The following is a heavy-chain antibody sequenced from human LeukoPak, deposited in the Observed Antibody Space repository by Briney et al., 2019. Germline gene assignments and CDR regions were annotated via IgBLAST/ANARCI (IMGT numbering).Heavy chain of an antibody. CDR1: GFSLSTSGVG. Sequence: SGPTLVKPTQTLTLTCTFSGFSLSTSGVGVGWIRQPPGKALEWLALIYWNDDKRYSPSLKSRLTITKDTSKNQVVLTMTNMDPVDTATYYCAHIESGLSSLDYWGQGTLVTVSS. D-gene: IGHD4/OR15-4a*01. CDR2: IYWNDDK. J-gene: IGHJ4*02. V-gene: IGHV2-5*01. CDR3: AHIESGLSSLDY.